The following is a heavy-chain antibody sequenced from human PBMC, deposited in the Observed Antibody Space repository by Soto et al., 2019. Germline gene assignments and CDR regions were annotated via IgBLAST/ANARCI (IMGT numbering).Heavy chain of an antibody. J-gene: IGHJ6*02. V-gene: IGHV5-10-1*01. CDR1: GYSFTSYW. CDR3: ASPSLAAPPEGNGMDV. D-gene: IGHD6-6*01. CDR2: IDPSDSYT. Sequence: GESLKISCKGSGYSFTSYWISWVRQMPGKGLEWMGRIDPSDSYTNYSPSFQGHVTISADKSISTAYLQWSSLKASDTAMYYCASPSLAAPPEGNGMDVWGQGTTVTVSS.